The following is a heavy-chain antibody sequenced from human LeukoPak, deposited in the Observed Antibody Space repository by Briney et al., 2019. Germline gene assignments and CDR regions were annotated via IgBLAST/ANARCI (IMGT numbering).Heavy chain of an antibody. CDR2: FGAYNGNT. D-gene: IGHD6-13*01. V-gene: IGHV1-18*01. J-gene: IGHJ4*02. Sequence: ASVKVSCKASVYTFTSYGISWVRHAPGQGVESMGWFGAYNGNTNYAQKLQGRVTMATDTSTSTAYMELRSLRSDDTAVYYCARDRSKKTIAAAAHELDYWGQGTLVTVSS. CDR1: VYTFTSYG. CDR3: ARDRSKKTIAAAAHELDY.